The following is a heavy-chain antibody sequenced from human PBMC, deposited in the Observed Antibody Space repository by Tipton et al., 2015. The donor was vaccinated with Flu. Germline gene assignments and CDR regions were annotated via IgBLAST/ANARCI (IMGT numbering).Heavy chain of an antibody. CDR2: IYPGDSDT. Sequence: QLVQSGAEVKKPGESLKLSCKASGYSFTSYWIGWVRQMPGKGLEWMGIIYPGDSDTRYSPSFQGQVTISADTSITTAYLQWSSLKASATAMYYCALSAAAGPAEYFYHWGQGTLATVSS. D-gene: IGHD6-13*01. V-gene: IGHV5-51*01. CDR3: ALSAAAGPAEYFYH. CDR1: GYSFTSYW. J-gene: IGHJ1*01.